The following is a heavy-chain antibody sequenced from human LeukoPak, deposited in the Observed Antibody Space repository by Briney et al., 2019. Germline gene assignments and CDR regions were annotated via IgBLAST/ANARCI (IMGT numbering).Heavy chain of an antibody. J-gene: IGHJ4*02. CDR3: ARGVGDGYNYVY. V-gene: IGHV1-2*02. CDR2: INPNSGGT. CDR1: GGTFSSYA. Sequence: GASVKVSCKASGGTFSSYAISRVRQAPGQGLEWMGWINPNSGGTNYAQKFQGRVTMTRDTSISTAYMELSRLRSDDTAVYYCARGVGDGYNYVYWGQGTLVTVSS. D-gene: IGHD5-24*01.